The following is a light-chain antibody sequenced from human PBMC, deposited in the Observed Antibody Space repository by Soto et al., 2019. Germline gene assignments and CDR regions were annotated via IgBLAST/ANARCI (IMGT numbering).Light chain of an antibody. Sequence: EIVLTQSPATLSLSPGERATLSCRASQSVTYNLAWYQQKPGQAPRLLIYDAANRATDIPARFSGRGSGTDFTLTIVSLEPEDSAVYYCQQRTIWPLTFGGGTRVEIK. CDR2: DAA. CDR3: QQRTIWPLT. V-gene: IGKV3-11*01. CDR1: QSVTYN. J-gene: IGKJ4*01.